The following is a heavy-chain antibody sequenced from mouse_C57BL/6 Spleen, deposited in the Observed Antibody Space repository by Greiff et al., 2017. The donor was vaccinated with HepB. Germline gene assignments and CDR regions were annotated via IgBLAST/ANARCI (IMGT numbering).Heavy chain of an antibody. CDR3: AIEGDYGSTRYWYFDV. Sequence: EVQLQQSGPELVKPGASVKMSCKASGYTFTDYNMHWVKQSHGKSLEWIGYINPNNGGTSYNQKFKGKATLTVNKSSSTAYMELRSLTSEESAVYYGAIEGDYGSTRYWYFDVWGTGTTVTVSS. D-gene: IGHD1-1*01. J-gene: IGHJ1*03. CDR1: GYTFTDYN. V-gene: IGHV1-22*01. CDR2: INPNNGGT.